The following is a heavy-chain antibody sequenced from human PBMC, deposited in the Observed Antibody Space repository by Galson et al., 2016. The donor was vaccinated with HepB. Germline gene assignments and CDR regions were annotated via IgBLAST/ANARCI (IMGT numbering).Heavy chain of an antibody. CDR3: AREGYGDFDQIPNYYYYGLDV. CDR1: GFTFSTYH. CDR2: ITSSSSSI. D-gene: IGHD4-17*01. Sequence: SLRLSCAASGFTFSTYHMNWVRQAPGKGLEWVSYITSSSSSIYYADSVKGRFTISRDNAKNSLYLQMNSLRGEDTAVYYCAREGYGDFDQIPNYYYYGLDVWGQGTTVTVSS. J-gene: IGHJ6*02. V-gene: IGHV3-48*01.